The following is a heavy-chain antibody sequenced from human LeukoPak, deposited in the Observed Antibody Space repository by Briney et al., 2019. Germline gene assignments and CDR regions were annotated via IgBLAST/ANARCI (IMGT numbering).Heavy chain of an antibody. CDR3: ARQVLDIVVVPAAARSGYYYGMDV. V-gene: IGHV4-39*01. D-gene: IGHD2-2*01. J-gene: IGHJ6*02. Sequence: SETLSLTCTASGGSISSYYWGWIRQPPGKGLEWIGSIYYSGSTYYNPSLKSRVTISVDTSKNQFSLKLSSVTAADTAVYYCARQVLDIVVVPAAARSGYYYGMDVWGQGTTVTVSS. CDR2: IYYSGST. CDR1: GGSISSYY.